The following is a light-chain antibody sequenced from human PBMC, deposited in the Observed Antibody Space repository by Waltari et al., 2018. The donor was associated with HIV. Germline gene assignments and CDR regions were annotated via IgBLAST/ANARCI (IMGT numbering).Light chain of an antibody. CDR2: AAS. V-gene: IGKV1-39*01. Sequence: IQLTQSPSSLSAFVVDRVSITFRPCHSLSNSLNWDQQKTGKAPKLLIYAASSLQSGVPSRFSGSGSGTDFTLTISSLQTEDFATYYCQQSYSPPHSFGQGTKLEIK. J-gene: IGKJ2*03. CDR1: HSLSNS. CDR3: QQSYSPPHS.